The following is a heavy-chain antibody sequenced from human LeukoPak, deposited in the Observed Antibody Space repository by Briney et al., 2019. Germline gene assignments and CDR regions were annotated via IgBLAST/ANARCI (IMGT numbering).Heavy chain of an antibody. CDR2: INHSGST. J-gene: IGHJ3*02. CDR1: GGSFSGYY. CDR3: ARRPPRDIVVVPAAIGAFDI. Sequence: SETLSLTCAVYGGSFSGYYWSWIRQPPGKGLDWIGEINHSGSTNYNPSLKSRVTISVDTSKNQFSLKLSSVTAADTAVYYCARRPPRDIVVVPAAIGAFDIWGQGTMVTVSS. D-gene: IGHD2-2*01. V-gene: IGHV4-34*01.